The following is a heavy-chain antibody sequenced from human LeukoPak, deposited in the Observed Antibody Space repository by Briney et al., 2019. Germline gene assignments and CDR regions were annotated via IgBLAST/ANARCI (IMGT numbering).Heavy chain of an antibody. J-gene: IGHJ4*02. V-gene: IGHV3-7*04. CDR1: GFXFSNYW. Sequence: GGSLRLSCAVSGFXFSNYWISWVRQAPGKGLEWVANIKQDGSEKHYVDSVKGRFTISRDNAKNSLYLQMISLRAEDTAVYYCARDRAMFDYWGQGTLVTVSS. D-gene: IGHD2-2*01. CDR3: ARDRAMFDY. CDR2: IKQDGSEK.